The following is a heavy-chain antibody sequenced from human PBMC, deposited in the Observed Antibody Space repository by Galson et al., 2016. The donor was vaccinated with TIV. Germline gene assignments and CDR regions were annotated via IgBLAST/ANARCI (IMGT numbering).Heavy chain of an antibody. CDR3: AGPQSTGKFPPQVAFDI. D-gene: IGHD2-8*02. Sequence: SVKVSCKASGGTFSSYAISWVRQAPGQGLEWMGGIIPFFGTANFARRFQGRVTITADASTNTAYLGLNSLKSEEKAVYYFAGPQSTGKFPPQVAFDIWGQGTTVTVSS. V-gene: IGHV1-69*13. CDR1: GGTFSSYA. J-gene: IGHJ3*02. CDR2: IIPFFGTA.